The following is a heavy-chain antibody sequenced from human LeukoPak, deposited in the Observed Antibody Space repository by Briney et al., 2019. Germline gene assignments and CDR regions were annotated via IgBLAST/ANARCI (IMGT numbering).Heavy chain of an antibody. Sequence: GGSLRLSCAASGFTFSTYAMHWVRQAPGKGLEWVAVISYDGSNKYYADSVKGRFTISRDNSKNTLHLQMNSLRGEDTAVYCCARWGGQYDFWSGYYSFDYWGQGTPVTVSS. CDR2: ISYDGSNK. CDR1: GFTFSTYA. J-gene: IGHJ4*02. V-gene: IGHV3-30*04. CDR3: ARWGGQYDFWSGYYSFDY. D-gene: IGHD3-3*01.